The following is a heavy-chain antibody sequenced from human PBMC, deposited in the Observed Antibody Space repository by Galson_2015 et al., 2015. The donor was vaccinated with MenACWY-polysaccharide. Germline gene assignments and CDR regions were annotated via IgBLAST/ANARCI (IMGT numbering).Heavy chain of an antibody. CDR3: ARVLKGLVGATPDY. CDR1: GFSFSTYW. D-gene: IGHD1-26*01. V-gene: IGHV3-74*01. CDR2: INADGSVT. J-gene: IGHJ4*02. Sequence: SLRLSCAASGFSFSTYWMHWVRHAPGKGLVWVSRINADGSVTDYADSVRGRFTISRDNAKNTLYLEMNSLRAEDTAVYYCARVLKGLVGATPDYWGQGTLVTVSS.